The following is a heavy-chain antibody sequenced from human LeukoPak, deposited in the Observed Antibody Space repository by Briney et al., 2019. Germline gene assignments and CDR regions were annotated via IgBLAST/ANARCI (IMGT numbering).Heavy chain of an antibody. CDR1: GFTVSSNY. V-gene: IGHV3-66*01. CDR2: IYSGGST. CDR3: ARGTRRSSGWYSTSFLNWFDP. J-gene: IGHJ5*02. Sequence: GGSLRLSCAASGFTVSSNYMSWVRQAPGKGLEWVSVIYSGGSTYYADSVKGRFTISRDNSKNTLYLQMNSLRAEDTAVYYCARGTRRSSGWYSTSFLNWFDPWGQGTLVTVSP. D-gene: IGHD6-19*01.